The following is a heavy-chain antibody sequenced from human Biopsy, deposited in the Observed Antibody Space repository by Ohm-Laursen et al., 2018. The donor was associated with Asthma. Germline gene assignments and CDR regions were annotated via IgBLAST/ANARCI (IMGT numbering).Heavy chain of an antibody. D-gene: IGHD3-9*01. V-gene: IGHV1-3*01. CDR2: INAANGNT. J-gene: IGHJ3*01. Sequence: ASVKVSCKASGYTFINYAIHWVRQAPGHSLEWMGWINAANGNTKYSQKFQGRVTITRGTSASTAYMELRSLRSEDTATYYCARTYYDFLTGQVKDVFGVWGQGTMVTVSS. CDR3: ARTYYDFLTGQVKDVFGV. CDR1: GYTFINYA.